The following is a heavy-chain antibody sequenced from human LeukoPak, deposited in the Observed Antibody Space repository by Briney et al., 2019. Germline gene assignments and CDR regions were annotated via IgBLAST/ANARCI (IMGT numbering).Heavy chain of an antibody. V-gene: IGHV5-51*01. D-gene: IGHD3-3*01. CDR2: IYPGDSDT. Sequence: GESLKIPCKGSGYSFTSYWIGWVRQMPGKGLEWMGIIYPGDSDTRYSPSSQGQVTISADKSISTAYLQWSSLKASDTAMYYCARHYYDFWSGYSSLGYWGQGTLVTVSS. CDR3: ARHYYDFWSGYSSLGY. CDR1: GYSFTSYW. J-gene: IGHJ4*02.